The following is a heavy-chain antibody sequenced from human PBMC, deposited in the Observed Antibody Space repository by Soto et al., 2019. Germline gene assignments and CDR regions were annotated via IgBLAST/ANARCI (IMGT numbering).Heavy chain of an antibody. D-gene: IGHD3-10*01. CDR1: GFTFNNYA. CDR2: ISGGGDTT. CDR3: AKGRGGSGSLTPRVDF. Sequence: EVQLLESGGGLVQPGGSLRLSCAASGFTFNNYAMTWVRQAPGKGLEWVSAISGGGDTTSYADSVKGRFTVSGDGSQNTLYVQLSSLRAEDTALYYCAKGRGGSGSLTPRVDFWGQGTLVTVYS. V-gene: IGHV3-23*01. J-gene: IGHJ4*02.